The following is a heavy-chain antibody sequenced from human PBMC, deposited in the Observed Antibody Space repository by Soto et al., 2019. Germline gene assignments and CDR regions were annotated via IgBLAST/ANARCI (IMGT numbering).Heavy chain of an antibody. Sequence: QVQLQESGPGLVKPSETLSLTCTVSGGSISPYYWNLIRQTPGKGLEWIGYMYYSGRTNYNPSLESRVTISVDTSKNQFSLKLNSVTAADTAVYYCARAKYSSPTYFDYWGQGTLVTVSS. CDR2: MYYSGRT. CDR3: ARAKYSSPTYFDY. D-gene: IGHD6-6*01. V-gene: IGHV4-59*01. J-gene: IGHJ4*02. CDR1: GGSISPYY.